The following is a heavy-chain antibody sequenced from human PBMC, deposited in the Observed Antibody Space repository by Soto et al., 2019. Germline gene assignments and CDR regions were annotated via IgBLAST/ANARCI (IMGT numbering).Heavy chain of an antibody. J-gene: IGHJ3*02. CDR3: AKKHNRGVAFVT. CDR2: IYYSGST. CDR1: GGSISSYY. Sequence: SETLSLTCTVSGGSISSYYWSWIRQPPGKGLEWIGYIYYSGSTNYNPSLKSRVTISVDTSKNQFSLKLSSVTAADTAVYYCAKKHNRGVAFVTWGQGKMVTVSS. D-gene: IGHD2-21*01. V-gene: IGHV4-59*01.